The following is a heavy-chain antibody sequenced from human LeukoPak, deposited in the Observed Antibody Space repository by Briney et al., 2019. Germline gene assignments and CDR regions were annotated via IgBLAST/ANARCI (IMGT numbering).Heavy chain of an antibody. J-gene: IGHJ2*01. Sequence: PSETLSLTCTVSGGSVSSGSYYWSWIRQPPGKGPELIGYIHSTGNTGYNPSLKSRVTISVDTSKNQFSLGLRSVTTADTAVYYCARGGWSIDFWGRGTLVTVSS. CDR1: GGSVSSGSYY. CDR2: IHSTGNT. V-gene: IGHV4-61*01. CDR3: ARGGWSIDF. D-gene: IGHD2-15*01.